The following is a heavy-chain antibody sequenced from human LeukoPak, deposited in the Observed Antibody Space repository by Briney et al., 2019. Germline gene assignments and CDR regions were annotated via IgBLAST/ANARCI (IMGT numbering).Heavy chain of an antibody. D-gene: IGHD6-19*01. CDR1: GFTFSSYS. CDR3: ARDSSGWYSDAFDI. J-gene: IGHJ3*02. CDR2: ISSSSSTI. V-gene: IGHV3-48*02. Sequence: GGSLRLSCAASGFTFSSYSMNWVRQAPGKGLEWVSYISSSSSTIYYADSVKGRFTISRDNDKNSLYLQMNSLRDEDTAVYYCARDSSGWYSDAFDIWGQGTMVTVSS.